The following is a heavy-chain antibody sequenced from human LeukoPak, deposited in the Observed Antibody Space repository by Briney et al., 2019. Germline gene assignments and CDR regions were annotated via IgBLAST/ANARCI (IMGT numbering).Heavy chain of an antibody. V-gene: IGHV1-18*01. J-gene: IGHJ4*02. CDR1: GYTFTNYG. CDR2: VSAYADDT. D-gene: IGHD2-15*01. CDR3: ARDCIGCHGFDY. Sequence: GASAKVSCKASGYTFTNYGISWVRQAPGQGLEWMGWVSAYADDTNYVQKFQGRITMTTDTSTSTAYVELRSLRSDDTAVYYCARDCIGCHGFDYWGQGTLVTVSS.